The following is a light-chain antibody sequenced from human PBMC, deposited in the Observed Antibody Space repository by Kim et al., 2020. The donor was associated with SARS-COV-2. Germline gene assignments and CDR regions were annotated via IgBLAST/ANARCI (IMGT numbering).Light chain of an antibody. Sequence: VPPGKTAIITCSGDKLGDKYACWYQQKPGQSPVLVIYQDSKRPSGIPERFSGSNSGNTATLTISGTQAMDEADYYCQAWDSSTWVFGGGTQLTVL. CDR3: QAWDSSTWV. V-gene: IGLV3-1*01. CDR1: KLGDKY. J-gene: IGLJ3*02. CDR2: QDS.